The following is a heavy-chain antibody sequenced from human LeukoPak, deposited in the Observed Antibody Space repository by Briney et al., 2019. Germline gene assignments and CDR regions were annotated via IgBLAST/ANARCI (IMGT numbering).Heavy chain of an antibody. J-gene: IGHJ6*03. D-gene: IGHD4-17*01. V-gene: IGHV4-59*01. CDR3: ARVAVTNYYYYYMDV. Sequence: SETLSLTCTVSGGSISSYYWSWIRQPPGKGLEWIGYIYYSGSTNYNPSLKSRVTISVDTSKNQFSLKLSSVTAADTAVYYCARVAVTNYYYYYMDVWGKGTTVTISS. CDR1: GGSISSYY. CDR2: IYYSGST.